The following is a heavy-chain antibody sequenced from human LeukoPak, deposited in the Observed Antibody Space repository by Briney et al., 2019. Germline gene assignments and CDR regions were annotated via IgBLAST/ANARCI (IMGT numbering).Heavy chain of an antibody. CDR2: IYYSGST. Sequence: SETLSPTCTVSGGSISSYYWSWIRQPPGKGLEWIGYIYYSGSTNYNPSLKSRVTISVDTSKNQFSLKLSSVTAADTAVYYCARVNDILTGYYQVWGQGTLVTVSS. CDR3: ARVNDILTGYYQV. V-gene: IGHV4-59*01. J-gene: IGHJ4*02. CDR1: GGSISSYY. D-gene: IGHD3-9*01.